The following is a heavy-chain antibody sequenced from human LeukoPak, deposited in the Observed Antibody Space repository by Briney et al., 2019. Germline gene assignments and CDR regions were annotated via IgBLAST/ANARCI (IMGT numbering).Heavy chain of an antibody. V-gene: IGHV3-23*01. CDR2: ISYSGGST. CDR3: AKDESPGHGSYGIYYYYMDV. CDR1: GFTFSNYD. J-gene: IGHJ6*03. Sequence: GGSLRLSCAASGFTFSNYDMTWIRQAPGKGLEWVSSISYSGGSTHYADSVMGRFTISRDNSKNTLYLQMNSLRPEDTALYYCAKDESPGHGSYGIYYYYMDVWGNGTTVTVSS. D-gene: IGHD3-10*01.